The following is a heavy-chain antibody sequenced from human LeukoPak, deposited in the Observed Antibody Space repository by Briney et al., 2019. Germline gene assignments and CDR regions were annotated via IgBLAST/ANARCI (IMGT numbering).Heavy chain of an antibody. V-gene: IGHV3-11*04. J-gene: IGHJ3*02. Sequence: PGGSLRLSCAASGFSFSDYYTSWIRQAPGKGLEWISYINSDSSTMYYADSVKGRFSVSRDNAKNSLLLQMNSLKGEDTAVYYCAREEGSSGWPNAFDIWGQGTVVTVSS. CDR2: INSDSSTM. CDR1: GFSFSDYY. D-gene: IGHD6-19*01. CDR3: AREEGSSGWPNAFDI.